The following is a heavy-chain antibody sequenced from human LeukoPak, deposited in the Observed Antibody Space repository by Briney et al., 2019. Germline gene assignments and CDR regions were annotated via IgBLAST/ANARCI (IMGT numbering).Heavy chain of an antibody. CDR2: VFYSGST. J-gene: IGHJ4*02. CDR3: ARGVSYSSSHFDY. D-gene: IGHD6-6*01. V-gene: IGHV4-39*07. CDR1: DDSISGSRYY. Sequence: MSSETLSLTCTVSDDSISGSRYYWGWIRLPPGTGLEWIGSVFYSGSTYYNPSLKSRVAISLDTSKGQFSLRLSSVTAADTAVYYCARGVSYSSSHFDYWGQGTRVTVSS.